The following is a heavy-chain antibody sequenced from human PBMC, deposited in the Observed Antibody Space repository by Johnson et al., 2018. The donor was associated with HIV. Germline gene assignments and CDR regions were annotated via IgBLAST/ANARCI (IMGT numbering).Heavy chain of an antibody. CDR1: GFNFRDYY. V-gene: IGHV3-11*04. CDR3: ARAPYNWNSGLFDALDM. D-gene: IGHD1-7*01. J-gene: IGHJ3*02. Sequence: QVQLVESGGSVVRPGGSLRLSCAASGFNFRDYYMNWIRQAPGKGLEWLSYISSSGSDIFYADYVKGRFTISRDNGKNSVFLQMNSLTAKDTAVFYCARAPYNWNSGLFDALDMWGQGTMVTVSS. CDR2: ISSSGSDI.